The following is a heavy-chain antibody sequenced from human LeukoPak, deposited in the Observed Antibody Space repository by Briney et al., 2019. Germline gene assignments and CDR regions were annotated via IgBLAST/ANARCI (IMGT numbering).Heavy chain of an antibody. J-gene: IGHJ4*02. CDR3: ARGLGDFWSGYFPFDY. CDR1: GYTFTCYY. D-gene: IGHD3-3*01. V-gene: IGHV1-2*02. Sequence: ASVKVSCKASGYTFTCYYMHWVRQAPGQGLEWMGWINPNSGGTNYAQKFQGRVTITRDTSISTAYMELSRLRSDDTAVYYCARGLGDFWSGYFPFDYWGQGTLVTVSS. CDR2: INPNSGGT.